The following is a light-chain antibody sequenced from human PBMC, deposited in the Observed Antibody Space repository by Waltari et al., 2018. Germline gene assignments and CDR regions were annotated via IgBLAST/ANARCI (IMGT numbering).Light chain of an antibody. Sequence: QSALTQPRSVSGSPGQSVTISCTGTTSDIGGSKFVSWYQQYPGKAPRLILYDVSKRPSGGPDRCAGSKSGNTASLTISGLQADDDADYYCCSYAGSDTFEDLWVFGGGTKVAV. CDR2: DVS. V-gene: IGLV2-11*01. CDR3: CSYAGSDTFEDLWV. CDR1: TSDIGGSKF. J-gene: IGLJ3*02.